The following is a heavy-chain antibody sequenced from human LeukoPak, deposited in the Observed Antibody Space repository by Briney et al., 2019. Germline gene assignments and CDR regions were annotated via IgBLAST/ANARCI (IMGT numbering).Heavy chain of an antibody. Sequence: GASVKVSCKASGYTFTGYYTHWGRQAPGQGLEWMGWINPNSGGTNYAQKFQGRVTMTRDTSISTAYMELSRLRSDDTAVYYCARDHKTLEWLFLPDWGQGTLVTVSS. V-gene: IGHV1-2*02. CDR1: GYTFTGYY. J-gene: IGHJ4*02. CDR3: ARDHKTLEWLFLPD. D-gene: IGHD3-3*01. CDR2: INPNSGGT.